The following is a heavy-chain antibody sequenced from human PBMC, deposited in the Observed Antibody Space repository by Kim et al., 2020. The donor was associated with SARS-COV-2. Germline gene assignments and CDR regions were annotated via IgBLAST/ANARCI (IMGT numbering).Heavy chain of an antibody. D-gene: IGHD6-19*01. CDR1: GGSISSSSYY. CDR3: ARDTRRIAVFRYFDY. Sequence: SETLSLTCTVSGGSISSSSYYWGWIRQPPGKGLEWIGSIYYSGSTYYNPSLKSRVTISVDTSKNQFSLKLSSVTAADTAVYYCARDTRRIAVFRYFDYWGQGTLVTVSS. V-gene: IGHV4-39*07. J-gene: IGHJ4*02. CDR2: IYYSGST.